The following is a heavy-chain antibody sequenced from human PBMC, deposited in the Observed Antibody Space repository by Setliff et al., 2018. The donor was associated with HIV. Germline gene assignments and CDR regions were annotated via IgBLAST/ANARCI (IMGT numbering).Heavy chain of an antibody. V-gene: IGHV4-39*01. J-gene: IGHJ4*02. CDR3: TIPASSLAPN. CDR2: IRSSGDT. Sequence: LSLTCTVSGASISSHNYYWGWIRQSPGKGLEWIASIRSSGDTYYNPSLQSRIIISVDTSNNQISLKLTSVTAADTAVYYCTIPASSLAPNWGRGTQVTVSS. CDR1: GASISSHNYY.